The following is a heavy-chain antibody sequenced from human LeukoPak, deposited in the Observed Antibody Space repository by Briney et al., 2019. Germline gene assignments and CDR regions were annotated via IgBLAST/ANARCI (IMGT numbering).Heavy chain of an antibody. CDR1: GDSISSSNYY. V-gene: IGHV4-39*07. J-gene: IGHJ5*02. Sequence: SETLSLTCTVSGDSISSSNYYWGWIRQPPGKGLEWIGSIYYSGSTYYNPSLKSRVTISVDTSKNQFSLKLSSVTAADTAVYYCARENVVVVAATNWFDPWGQGTLVTVSS. D-gene: IGHD2-15*01. CDR3: ARENVVVVAATNWFDP. CDR2: IYYSGST.